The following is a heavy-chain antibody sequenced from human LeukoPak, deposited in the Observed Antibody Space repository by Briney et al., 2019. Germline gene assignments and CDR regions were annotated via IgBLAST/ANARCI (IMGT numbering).Heavy chain of an antibody. Sequence: GESLKISCKGSGYSFTNYWIGWVRQMPGKGLEWMGIIYPGDSDTRYSPSFQGQVTISADKSISTAYLQWSSLKASDTAMYYCANIVGPSGSYYYFDSWGQGTLVTVSS. J-gene: IGHJ4*02. V-gene: IGHV5-51*01. CDR2: IYPGDSDT. D-gene: IGHD3-10*01. CDR1: GYSFTNYW. CDR3: ANIVGPSGSYYYFDS.